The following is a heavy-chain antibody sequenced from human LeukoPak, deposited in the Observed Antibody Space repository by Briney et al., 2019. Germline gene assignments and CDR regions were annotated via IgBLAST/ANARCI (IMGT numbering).Heavy chain of an antibody. Sequence: SETLSLTCTVSGGSISSGGYYWSWLRQPPGKGLEWIGYIYHSGNTYYNPSLKSRVTISVDRSKNQFSLKLSSVTAADTAVYYCARESDDFWSGYRDYWGQGALVTVSS. CDR1: GGSISSGGYY. CDR2: IYHSGNT. V-gene: IGHV4-30-2*01. CDR3: ARESDDFWSGYRDY. D-gene: IGHD3-3*01. J-gene: IGHJ4*02.